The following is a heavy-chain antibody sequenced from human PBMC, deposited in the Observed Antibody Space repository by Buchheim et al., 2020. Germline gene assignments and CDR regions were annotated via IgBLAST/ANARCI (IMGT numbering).Heavy chain of an antibody. J-gene: IGHJ4*02. V-gene: IGHV4-34*01. Sequence: QVQLQQWGAGLLKPSETLSLTCAVYGGSFSGYYWSWIRQPPGKGLEWIGEINHSGSTNYNPSLKSRVTISVDTSRNQFSLKLSSVTAADTAVYYCAREDYYDSSGYLVYWGQGTL. CDR3: AREDYYDSSGYLVY. CDR1: GGSFSGYY. D-gene: IGHD3-22*01. CDR2: INHSGST.